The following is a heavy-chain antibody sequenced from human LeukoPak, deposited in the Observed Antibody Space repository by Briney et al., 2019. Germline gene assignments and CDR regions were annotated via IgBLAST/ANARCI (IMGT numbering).Heavy chain of an antibody. J-gene: IGHJ3*02. CDR1: GFTFSSYA. CDR2: ISGSGGST. D-gene: IGHD3-10*01. CDR3: AKDWKEYGSDEYDAFDI. V-gene: IGHV3-23*01. Sequence: GGSLRLSCAASGFTFSSYAMSWVRQAPGKGLERVSAISGSGGSTYYADSVKGRFTISRDNSKNTLYLQMNSLRAEDTAVYYCAKDWKEYGSDEYDAFDIWGQGTMVTVSS.